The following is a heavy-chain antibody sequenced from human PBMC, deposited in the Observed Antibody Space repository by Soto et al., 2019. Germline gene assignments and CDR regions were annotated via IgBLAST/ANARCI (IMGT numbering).Heavy chain of an antibody. D-gene: IGHD3-22*01. CDR3: ARVLYYYDSSGYFDDY. Sequence: SETLSLTCTVSGGSISSGGYYWSWIRQHPGKGLEWIGYIYYSGSTYYNPSLKSRVTISVDTSKNQFSLKLSSVTAADTAVYYCARVLYYYDSSGYFDDYWGQGTLVTVSS. V-gene: IGHV4-31*03. J-gene: IGHJ4*02. CDR2: IYYSGST. CDR1: GGSISSGGYY.